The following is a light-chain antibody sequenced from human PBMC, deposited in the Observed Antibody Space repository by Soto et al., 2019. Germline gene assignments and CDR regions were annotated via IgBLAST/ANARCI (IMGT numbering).Light chain of an antibody. Sequence: QSVLTQPASVSGSPGQSITISCTGTSSDVGGYDYVSWYQQHPGKAPKLLIYEVANRPSGFSNRFSGSKSGNTASLTISGLQAEDEADYYCGSYASSLYVFGTVTKLTVL. CDR1: SSDVGGYDY. CDR3: GSYASSLYV. CDR2: EVA. J-gene: IGLJ1*01. V-gene: IGLV2-14*01.